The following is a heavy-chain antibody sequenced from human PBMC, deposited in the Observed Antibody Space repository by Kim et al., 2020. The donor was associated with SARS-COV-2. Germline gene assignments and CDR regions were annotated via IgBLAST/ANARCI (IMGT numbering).Heavy chain of an antibody. V-gene: IGHV4-59*08. D-gene: IGHD3-10*01. J-gene: IGHJ5*02. CDR1: GGSISSYY. Sequence: SETLSLTCTVSGGSISSYYWSWIRQPPGKGLEWVGYIYYSGSTNYNPSLKSRVTMSVDTSKNQFSLKLSSVTAADTAIYYCAFLLWFGEDGGWFDPWGQGTLVTVSS. CDR3: AFLLWFGEDGGWFDP. CDR2: IYYSGST.